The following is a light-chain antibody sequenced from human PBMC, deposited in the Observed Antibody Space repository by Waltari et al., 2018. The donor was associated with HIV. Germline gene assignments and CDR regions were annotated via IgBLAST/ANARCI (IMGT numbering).Light chain of an antibody. J-gene: IGKJ3*01. CDR1: QSVSSY. Sequence: DMVLTQSPATLSLSPGEIATLSCRASQSVSSYLAWYQQKPGQAPRLLIYDASSRATGIPARFSGSGSGTDFTLTISSLEPEDFAVYYCQQRSNWLFTFGPGTKVDIK. CDR2: DAS. CDR3: QQRSNWLFT. V-gene: IGKV3-11*01.